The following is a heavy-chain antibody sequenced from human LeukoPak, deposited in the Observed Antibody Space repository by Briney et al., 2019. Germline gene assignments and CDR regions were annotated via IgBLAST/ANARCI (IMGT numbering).Heavy chain of an antibody. CDR2: INTNTGNP. V-gene: IGHV7-4-1*02. J-gene: IGHJ6*03. D-gene: IGHD6-13*01. CDR1: GYTFTSYA. Sequence: ASVKVSCKASGYTFTSYAMNWVRQAPGQGLEWMGWINTNTGNPTYAQGFTGRFVFSLDTSVSTAYPQISSLKAEDTAVYYCARDYSSSWYSSYYYYYMDVWGKGTTVTVSS. CDR3: ARDYSSSWYSSYYYYYMDV.